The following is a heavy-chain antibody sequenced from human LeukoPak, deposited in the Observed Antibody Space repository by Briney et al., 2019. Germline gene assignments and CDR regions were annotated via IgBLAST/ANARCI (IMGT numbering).Heavy chain of an antibody. CDR3: ARTGFGELPYGMDV. D-gene: IGHD3-10*01. CDR2: IIPIFGTA. CDR1: GGTFSSYA. J-gene: IGHJ6*02. Sequence: SVKVSCRASGGTFSSYAISWVRQAPGQGLEWMGGIIPIFGTANYAQKFQGRVTITTDESTSTAYMELSSLRSEDTAVYYCARTGFGELPYGMDVWGQGTTVTVSS. V-gene: IGHV1-69*05.